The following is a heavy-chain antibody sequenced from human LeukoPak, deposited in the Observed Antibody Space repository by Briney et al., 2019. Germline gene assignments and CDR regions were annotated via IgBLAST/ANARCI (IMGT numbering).Heavy chain of an antibody. D-gene: IGHD6-13*01. CDR3: ARDSSSWFDP. J-gene: IGHJ5*02. Sequence: GGSLRLPCAASGFTFSDYYMSWIRQAPGKGLEWVSYISGSSDYTNYADSVKGRFTISRDNAKNSLYLQMNSLRAEDTAVYYCARDSSSWFDPWGQGTLVTVSS. CDR1: GFTFSDYY. V-gene: IGHV3-11*06. CDR2: ISGSSDYT.